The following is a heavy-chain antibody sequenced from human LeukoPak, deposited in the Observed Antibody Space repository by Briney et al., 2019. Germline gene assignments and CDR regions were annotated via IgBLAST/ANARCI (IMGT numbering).Heavy chain of an antibody. Sequence: GRSLRLSCAASGFTFSTYGMHWVRQAPGKGLEWVAVISYDGSNKYYADSVKGRFTISRDNSKNTLYLQMNSLRAEDTAVYYCARASRGYSGYPFDYWGQGTLVTVSS. CDR2: ISYDGSNK. CDR3: ARASRGYSGYPFDY. CDR1: GFTFSTYG. J-gene: IGHJ4*02. V-gene: IGHV3-30*03. D-gene: IGHD5-12*01.